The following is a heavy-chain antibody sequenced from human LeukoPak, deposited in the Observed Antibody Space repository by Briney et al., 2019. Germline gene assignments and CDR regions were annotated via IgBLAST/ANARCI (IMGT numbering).Heavy chain of an antibody. J-gene: IGHJ3*02. Sequence: PSETLSLTCAVSGDSSSSSIYYWGWIRQPAGKGLEWIGRIYPSGSTNYNPSLKSRVSMSIDTSKNHFSLNLTSVTAADTAIYYCARDVRVAGFDIWGQGTMVTVSS. V-gene: IGHV4-61*02. CDR3: ARDVRVAGFDI. D-gene: IGHD3-3*01. CDR1: GDSSSSSIYY. CDR2: IYPSGST.